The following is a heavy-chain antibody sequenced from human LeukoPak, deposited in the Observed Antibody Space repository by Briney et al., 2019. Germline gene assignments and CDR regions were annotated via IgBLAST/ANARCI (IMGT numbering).Heavy chain of an antibody. Sequence: SETLSLTCAVYGGSFSGYYWSRIRQPPGKGLEWIGEINHSGSTNYNPSLKSRVTISVDTSKNQFSLKLSSVTAADTAVYYCARGKRGIPAAGTGYYYGMDVWGQGTTVTVSS. CDR1: GGSFSGYY. V-gene: IGHV4-34*01. CDR3: ARGKRGIPAAGTGYYYGMDV. CDR2: INHSGST. D-gene: IGHD6-13*01. J-gene: IGHJ6*02.